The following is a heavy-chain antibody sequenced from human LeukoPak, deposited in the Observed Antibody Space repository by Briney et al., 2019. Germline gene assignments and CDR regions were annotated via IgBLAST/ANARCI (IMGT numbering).Heavy chain of an antibody. CDR1: GFTFSSYS. D-gene: IGHD3-10*01. V-gene: IGHV3-48*01. CDR3: ARDTHYYGSGSPAFDL. J-gene: IGHJ3*01. Sequence: PGGSLRLSCEASGFTFSSYSMNWVRQAPGKGLEWVSYISFSSATIHYADSVKGRFTISRDNAKNSLYLQLNSLRAEDTALYYCARDTHYYGSGSPAFDLWGRGTIVAVSS. CDR2: ISFSSATI.